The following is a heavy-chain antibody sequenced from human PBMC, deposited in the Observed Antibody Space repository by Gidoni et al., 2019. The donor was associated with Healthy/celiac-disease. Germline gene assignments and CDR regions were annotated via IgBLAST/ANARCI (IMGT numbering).Heavy chain of an antibody. J-gene: IGHJ6*02. CDR2: IGTAGDT. CDR1: GFTFSSYD. CDR3: ARDLGAAAGTGYGMDV. D-gene: IGHD6-13*01. Sequence: EVQLVESGGGLVQPGGSLRLSCAAAGFTFSSYDMHWVRQATGKGLEWVSAIGTAGDTYYPGSVKGRFTISRENAKNSLYLQMNSRRAGDTAVYYCARDLGAAAGTGYGMDVWGQGTTVTVSS. V-gene: IGHV3-13*01.